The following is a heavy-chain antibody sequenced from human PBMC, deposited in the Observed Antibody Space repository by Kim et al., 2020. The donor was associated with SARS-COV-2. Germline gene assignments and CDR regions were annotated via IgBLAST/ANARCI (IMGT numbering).Heavy chain of an antibody. CDR1: GGSFSGYY. D-gene: IGHD3-10*01. CDR2: INHSGST. CDR3: ARGGPYYYGSGSKRFDY. Sequence: SETLSLTCAVYGGSFSGYYWSWIRQPPGKGLEWIGEINHSGSTNYNPPLKSRVTISVDTSKNQFSLKLSSVTAADTAVYYCARGGPYYYGSGSKRFDYWGQGTLVTVSS. J-gene: IGHJ4*02. V-gene: IGHV4-34*01.